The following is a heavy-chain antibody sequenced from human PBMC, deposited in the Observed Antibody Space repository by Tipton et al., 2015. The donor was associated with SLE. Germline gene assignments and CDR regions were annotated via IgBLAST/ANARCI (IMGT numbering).Heavy chain of an antibody. J-gene: IGHJ4*02. Sequence: TLSLTCTVSGGSISSYYWSWIRQPPGKGLQWIGYIYYSGSTNYNPSLKSRATISVDTSKKQFSLKLSSVTAADTAVYYCARDRTGGAGFDYWGQGTLVTVSS. V-gene: IGHV4-59*01. CDR3: ARDRTGGAGFDY. D-gene: IGHD1-1*01. CDR2: IYYSGST. CDR1: GGSISSYY.